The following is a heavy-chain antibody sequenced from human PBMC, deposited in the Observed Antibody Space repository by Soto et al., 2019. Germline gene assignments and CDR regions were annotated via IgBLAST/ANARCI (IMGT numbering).Heavy chain of an antibody. Sequence: HPGGSLRLSCSASGFTFSNYAMYWVRQAPGKGLEYVSAVSDNGGTSYYADSVKGRFTISRDNSKNTLYLQMSRLRAEDTAVYYCVKVPRGTRYYFYYWGKGTLVTVDS. J-gene: IGHJ4*02. CDR2: VSDNGGTS. D-gene: IGHD1-7*01. CDR1: GFTFSNYA. CDR3: VKVPRGTRYYFYY. V-gene: IGHV3-64D*08.